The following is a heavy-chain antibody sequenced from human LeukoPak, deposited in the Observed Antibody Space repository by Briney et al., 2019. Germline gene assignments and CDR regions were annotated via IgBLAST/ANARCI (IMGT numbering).Heavy chain of an antibody. CDR1: GYSFTSYW. D-gene: IGHD5-18*01. Sequence: GESLKISCRGSGYSFTSYWIGWVRQMPGKGLEGRGRIYPGDSDTRYSPSFQGQVTISVDTSISTVYLQWSSLKASDTAMYYCARHDSTPDYWGQGPLVTVSS. J-gene: IGHJ4*02. V-gene: IGHV5-51*01. CDR3: ARHDSTPDY. CDR2: IYPGDSDT.